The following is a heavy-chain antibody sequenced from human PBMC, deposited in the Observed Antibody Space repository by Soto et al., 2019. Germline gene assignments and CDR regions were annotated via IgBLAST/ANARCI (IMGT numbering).Heavy chain of an antibody. Sequence: GGCRSSSGYSWSWIRQPPGKGLEWSGYIYHSGSTCYNTSLKSRVPISVDTSKNQFSLKLSSVTAADTAVYYCARAVNYYDSSGYYFFPSHDAFHISYPVTIFTLS. J-gene: IGHJ3*02. CDR2: IYHSGST. CDR3: ARAVNYYDSSGYYFFPSHDAFHI. D-gene: IGHD3-22*01. CDR1: GGCRSSSGYS. V-gene: IGHV4-30-2*01.